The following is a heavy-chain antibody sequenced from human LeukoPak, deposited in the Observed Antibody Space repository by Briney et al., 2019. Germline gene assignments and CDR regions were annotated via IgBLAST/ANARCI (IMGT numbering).Heavy chain of an antibody. CDR1: GFTFRDYA. Sequence: GGSLRLSCAASGFTFRDYAMSWVRQAPGKGLEWVSAISGSGGSTYYADSVKGRFTISRDNSKNTLYLQMNSLRAEDTAVYYCAKTTYSSLTFDYWGQGTLVTVSS. CDR3: AKTTYSSLTFDY. V-gene: IGHV3-23*01. CDR2: ISGSGGST. J-gene: IGHJ4*02. D-gene: IGHD6-6*01.